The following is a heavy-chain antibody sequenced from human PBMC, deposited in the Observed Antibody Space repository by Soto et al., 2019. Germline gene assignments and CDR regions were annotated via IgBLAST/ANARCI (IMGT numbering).Heavy chain of an antibody. CDR2: IKEDGSLK. CDR1: GFYITNYW. J-gene: IGHJ4*02. Sequence: DVQLVESGGGLVQPGGSLRLSCAASGFYITNYWMTWVRQAPGKGPEWVANIKEDGSLKFYVDSVRGRFTISRDNAKNSVYLEMSRLRAEDTAVYYCVRDSYTAHWHTAVEDYWGQGTLVTVSS. D-gene: IGHD2-2*02. CDR3: VRDSYTAHWHTAVEDY. V-gene: IGHV3-7*01.